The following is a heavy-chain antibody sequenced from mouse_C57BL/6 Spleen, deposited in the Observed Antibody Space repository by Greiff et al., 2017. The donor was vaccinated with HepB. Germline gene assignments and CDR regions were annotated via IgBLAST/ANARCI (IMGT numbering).Heavy chain of an antibody. CDR2: IYPGGGYT. D-gene: IGHD3-2*02. CDR1: GYTFTNYW. J-gene: IGHJ4*01. CDR3: ARGADQATSDYAMDY. Sequence: QVQLQQSGAELVRPGTSVKMSCKASGYTFTNYWIGWAKQRPGHGLEWIGDIYPGGGYTNYNEKFKGKATLTADKSSSTAYMQFSSLTSEDSAIYYCARGADQATSDYAMDYWGQGTSVTVSS. V-gene: IGHV1-63*01.